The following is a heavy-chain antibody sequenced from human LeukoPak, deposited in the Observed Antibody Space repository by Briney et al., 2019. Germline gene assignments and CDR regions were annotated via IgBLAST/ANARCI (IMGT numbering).Heavy chain of an antibody. J-gene: IGHJ3*02. CDR3: ARDLAWDAFDI. V-gene: IGHV3-21*01. Sequence: GGSLRLSCAPSGFNFTNYNMNCVRQALGKGLEWVSSIHSSSGSIYYADSVKGRFTISRDNAKNSLYLQMNSRRGEDTAVYYCARDLAWDAFDIWGQGTMVTVSS. CDR1: GFNFTNYN. CDR2: IHSSSGSI.